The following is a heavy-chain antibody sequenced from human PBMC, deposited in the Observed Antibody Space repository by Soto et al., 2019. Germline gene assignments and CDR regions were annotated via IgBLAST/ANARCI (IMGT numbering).Heavy chain of an antibody. CDR2: LAEDGSNK. Sequence: EVQVVESGGGLVQPGGSLRLSCAASGFSFSTYWMSWVRQAPGRGLEWVANLAEDGSNKYYVDSVKGRFTISRDNAKNSRYLQMNSLRAEDTAVYYCARVDQLTRVFDYWGRGSLVTVSS. V-gene: IGHV3-7*01. CDR3: ARVDQLTRVFDY. D-gene: IGHD1-1*01. J-gene: IGHJ4*02. CDR1: GFSFSTYW.